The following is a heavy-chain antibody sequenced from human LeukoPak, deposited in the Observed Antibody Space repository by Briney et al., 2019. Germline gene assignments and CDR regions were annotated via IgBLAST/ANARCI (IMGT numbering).Heavy chain of an antibody. CDR1: GYSFVLYG. CDR2: ISTYNGNT. V-gene: IGHV1-18*01. Sequence: ASVKVSCKDSGYSFVLYGISWVRQAPGQGPEWMGWISTYNGNTKYAQKFQGRVTMTTDTSTSTAYMELSRLRSDDTAVYYCARGRVAGYNWFDPWGQGTLVTVSS. D-gene: IGHD6-19*01. CDR3: ARGRVAGYNWFDP. J-gene: IGHJ5*02.